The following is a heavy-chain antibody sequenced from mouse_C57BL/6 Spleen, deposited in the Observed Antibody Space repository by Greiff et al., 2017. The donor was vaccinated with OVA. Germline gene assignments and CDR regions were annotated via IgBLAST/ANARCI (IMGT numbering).Heavy chain of an antibody. CDR2: ISYDGSN. Sequence: EVQLQESGPGLVKPSQSLSLTCSVTGYSITSGYYWNWIRQFPGNKLEWMGYISYDGSNNYNPSLKNRISITRDTSKNQFFLKLNSVTTEDTATYYCARCDYDGYFDYWGQGTTLTVSS. CDR3: ARCDYDGYFDY. D-gene: IGHD2-4*01. V-gene: IGHV3-6*01. J-gene: IGHJ2*01. CDR1: GYSITSGYY.